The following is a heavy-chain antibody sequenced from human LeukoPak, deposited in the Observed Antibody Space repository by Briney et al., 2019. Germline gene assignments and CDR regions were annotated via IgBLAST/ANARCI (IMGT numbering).Heavy chain of an antibody. CDR3: ARERQDTVIHSGAFDI. J-gene: IGHJ3*02. D-gene: IGHD2-21*02. CDR2: IASDGSHT. CDR1: GFTFSNYF. V-gene: IGHV3-30-3*01. Sequence: PGRSLRLSCAASGFTFSNYFVHWVRQAPGKGLEWVADIASDGSHTFYVESVKGRFTISRDNSKNTLYLQMNSLGPEDTAVYFCARERQDTVIHSGAFDIWGQGTMVTVSS.